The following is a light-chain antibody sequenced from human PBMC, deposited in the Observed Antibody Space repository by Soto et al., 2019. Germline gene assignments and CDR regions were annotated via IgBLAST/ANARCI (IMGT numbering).Light chain of an antibody. CDR2: KAS. Sequence: DIQMTQSPSTLSASIVDRVATSCLASQNIGRWLAWYQQKPGKAPKLLIYKASTLKSGVPSRFSGSGSGTEFTLTISSLQPDDFATYYCQHYNSYSEAFGQGTKVDIK. CDR3: QHYNSYSEA. J-gene: IGKJ1*01. CDR1: QNIGRW. V-gene: IGKV1-5*03.